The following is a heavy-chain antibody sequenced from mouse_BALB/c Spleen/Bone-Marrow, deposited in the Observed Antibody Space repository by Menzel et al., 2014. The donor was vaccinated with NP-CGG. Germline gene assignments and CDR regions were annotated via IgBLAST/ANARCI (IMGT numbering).Heavy chain of an antibody. J-gene: IGHJ4*01. CDR3: ARYGY. V-gene: IGHV14-3*02. CDR1: GFNIKDTY. Sequence: VQLQQPGAELVKPGASVKLTCTGSGFNIKDTYMHWVKQRPEQGLEWIGRIDAANGNSKYDPKFQGKATITADTSSNTGYLQLNNLTTEDTAVYYCARYGYWGQGTPVTVSS. D-gene: IGHD1-1*02. CDR2: IDAANGNS.